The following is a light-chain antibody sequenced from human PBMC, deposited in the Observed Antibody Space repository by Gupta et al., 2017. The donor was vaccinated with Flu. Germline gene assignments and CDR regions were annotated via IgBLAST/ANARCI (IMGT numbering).Light chain of an antibody. CDR2: DVS. CDR3: SSYTGGSTLVVA. J-gene: IGLJ2*01. CDR1: TRHVGGYNS. Sequence: QSALTPPASVSGPPGQSITLSCPGPTRHVGGYNSVSWYQQRPGTAPKRMIYDVSNRPSAMSNRFSCSKSGNTAAPTISGLQAEDEADYYCSSYTGGSTLVVAFGGGTKLTVL. V-gene: IGLV2-14*01.